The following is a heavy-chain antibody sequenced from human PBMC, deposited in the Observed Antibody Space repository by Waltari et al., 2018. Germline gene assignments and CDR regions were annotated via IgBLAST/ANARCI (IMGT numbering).Heavy chain of an antibody. CDR3: ARETAYYSGMDV. CDR1: GDSVSSNSAA. J-gene: IGHJ6*02. CDR2: TYYRSKWYN. Sequence: QVQLQQSGPGLVKPSQTLSLTSAISGDSVSSNSAAWHWIRQSPSRGLELMGRTYYRSKWYNDYAVVVKSRITINPDTSKTQVALQVNSVTTEDTAVDYCARETAYYSGMDVWGQGTTVTASS. V-gene: IGHV6-1*01.